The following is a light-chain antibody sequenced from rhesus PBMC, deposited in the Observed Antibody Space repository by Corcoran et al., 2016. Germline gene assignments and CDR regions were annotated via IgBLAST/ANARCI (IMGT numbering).Light chain of an antibody. CDR2: KAS. Sequence: DIQMTQSPSSLSASVGDTVTITCRASQSISSWLAWYQQKPGKAPKVLIFKASRLQTGVPSRFSGRGSGTDFTLTISILQLEYFATYYCQQYTSSPYSFGQGTKVEIK. V-gene: IGKV1-22*01. J-gene: IGKJ2*01. CDR3: QQYTSSPYS. CDR1: QSISSW.